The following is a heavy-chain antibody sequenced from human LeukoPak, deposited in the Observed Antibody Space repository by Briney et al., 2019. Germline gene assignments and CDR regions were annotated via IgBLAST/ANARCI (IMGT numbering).Heavy chain of an antibody. CDR2: INHSGST. CDR1: GGSFSGYY. D-gene: IGHD6-19*01. V-gene: IGHV4-34*01. CDR3: ARNAYSSFDY. J-gene: IGHJ4*02. Sequence: SETLSLTCAVYGGSFSGYYWSWIRQPPGKGLEWIGEINHSGSTNYNPSLKSRVTISVDTSKNQFSLKLSSVTAADTAVYYCARNAYSSFDYWGQGTLVTVSS.